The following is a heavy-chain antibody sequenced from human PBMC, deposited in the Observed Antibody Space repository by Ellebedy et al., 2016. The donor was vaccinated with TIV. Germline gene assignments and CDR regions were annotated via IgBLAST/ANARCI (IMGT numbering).Heavy chain of an antibody. CDR3: ARGISGWYNWFDP. J-gene: IGHJ5*02. D-gene: IGHD6-19*01. Sequence: GESLKISCAASGFTFSSYSMNWVRQAPGKGLELVSYISSSSSTIYYADSVKGRFTISRDNAKNSLYLQMNSLRAEDTAVYYCARGISGWYNWFDPWGQGTLVTVSS. CDR1: GFTFSSYS. CDR2: ISSSSSTI. V-gene: IGHV3-48*01.